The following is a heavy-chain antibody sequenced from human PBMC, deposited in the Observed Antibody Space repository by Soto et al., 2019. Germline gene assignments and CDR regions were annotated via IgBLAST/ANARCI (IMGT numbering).Heavy chain of an antibody. V-gene: IGHV1-69*01. Sequence: QVQLVQSGAEVKKPGSSVKVSCKASGGTFSSSAISWVRQAPGQGLEWMVGIIPIFGTANYAQKFQGRVTSTADESTSKAYMELSSLRSEDTAVYYCARLYYDILTGYYFSYYFDYWGQGTLVTVSS. D-gene: IGHD3-9*01. CDR3: ARLYYDILTGYYFSYYFDY. CDR1: GGTFSSSA. CDR2: IIPIFGTA. J-gene: IGHJ4*02.